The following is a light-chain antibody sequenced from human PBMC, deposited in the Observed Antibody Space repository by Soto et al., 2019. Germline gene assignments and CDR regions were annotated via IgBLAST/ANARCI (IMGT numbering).Light chain of an antibody. J-gene: IGKJ1*01. CDR2: GTS. CDR1: QSVSSY. Sequence: DIQMTQSPSSLSASVGDRVTITCRASQSVSSYLNWYQQKPGKAPKLLIYGTSSLPSGVPSRFSGSGYGTDFTLTISSLQPEDFATYSCHQSYTPPWTFGQGTKVEIK. V-gene: IGKV1-39*01. CDR3: HQSYTPPWT.